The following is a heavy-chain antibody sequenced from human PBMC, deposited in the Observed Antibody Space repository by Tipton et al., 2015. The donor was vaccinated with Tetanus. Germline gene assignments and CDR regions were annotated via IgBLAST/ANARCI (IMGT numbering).Heavy chain of an antibody. J-gene: IGHJ4*02. CDR1: GFTVSSNY. D-gene: IGHD3-10*01. V-gene: IGHV3-53*01. CDR3: ARDKSYGEYYFDY. Sequence: SLRLSCAASGFTVSSNYMGWVRQAPGKGLEWVSVIYSGGSTYYADSVKGRFTISRDNSKNTLYLQMNSLRAEDTAVYYCARDKSYGEYYFDYWGQGTLVTVSS. CDR2: IYSGGST.